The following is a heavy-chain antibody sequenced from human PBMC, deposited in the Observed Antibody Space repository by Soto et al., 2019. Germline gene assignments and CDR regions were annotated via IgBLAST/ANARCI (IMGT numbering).Heavy chain of an antibody. CDR3: ARVGAYCGGDCYNYGMDV. CDR2: IIPIFGTA. D-gene: IGHD2-21*02. CDR1: VGTFSSYA. Sequence: QVQLVQSGAEVKKPGSSVKVSCKASVGTFSSYAISWVRQAPGQGLEWMGGIIPIFGTANYAQKSQGRVTITADKSTSTADMELSSLRSEDTAVYYCARVGAYCGGDCYNYGMDVWGQGNTVTVSS. J-gene: IGHJ6*02. V-gene: IGHV1-69*06.